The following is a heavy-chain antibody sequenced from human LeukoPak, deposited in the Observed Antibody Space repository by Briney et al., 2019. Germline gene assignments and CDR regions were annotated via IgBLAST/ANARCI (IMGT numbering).Heavy chain of an antibody. V-gene: IGHV3-21*01. J-gene: IGHJ4*02. CDR3: AREPGIAAAGSFDY. D-gene: IGHD6-13*01. Sequence: GGSLRLSCAASGFTFISYSMNWVRQAPGKGLEWVSSISSSSSYIYYADSVKGRFTISRDNAKNSLYLQMNSLRAEDTAVYYCAREPGIAAAGSFDYWGQGTLVTVSS. CDR1: GFTFISYS. CDR2: ISSSSSYI.